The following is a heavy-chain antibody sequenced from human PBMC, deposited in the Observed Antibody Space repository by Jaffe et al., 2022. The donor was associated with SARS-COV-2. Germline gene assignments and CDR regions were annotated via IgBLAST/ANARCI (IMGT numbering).Heavy chain of an antibody. V-gene: IGHV4-59*01. CDR2: IYYSGST. CDR3: ARDAGAPGPFDY. Sequence: QVQLQESGPGLVKPSETLSLTCTVSGGSISSYYWSWIRQPPGKGLEWIGYIYYSGSTNYNPSLKSRVTISVDTSKNQFSLKLSSVTAADTAVYYCARDAGAPGPFDYWGQGTLVTVSS. D-gene: IGHD1-26*01. CDR1: GGSISSYY. J-gene: IGHJ4*02.